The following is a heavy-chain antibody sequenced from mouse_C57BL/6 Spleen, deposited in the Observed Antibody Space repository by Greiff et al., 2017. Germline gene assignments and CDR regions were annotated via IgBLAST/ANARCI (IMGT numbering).Heavy chain of an antibody. V-gene: IGHV1-53*01. CDR2: INPSNGGT. CDR3: ARGVTGTSDD. CDR1: GYTFTSYW. D-gene: IGHD4-1*01. J-gene: IGHJ2*01. Sequence: VQLQQPGTDLVKPGASVKLSCKASGYTFTSYWMHWVKQRPGQGLEWIGNINPSNGGTNYNEKFKSKATRTVDKSSSTAYMQPSSLTSEESAVYYCARGVTGTSDDWGQGTTLTVSS.